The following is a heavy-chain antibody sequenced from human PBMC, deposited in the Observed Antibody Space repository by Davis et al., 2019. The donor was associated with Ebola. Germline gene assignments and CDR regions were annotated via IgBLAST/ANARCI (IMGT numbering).Heavy chain of an antibody. V-gene: IGHV4-59*12. D-gene: IGHD3-22*01. CDR2: IYYSGST. CDR1: GGSINSYY. Sequence: PSETLSLTCTVSGGSINSYYWSWIRQPPGKGLEWIGYIYYSGSTYYNPSLKSRVTISVDTSKNQFSLKLSSVTAADTAVYYCARDRHYYDSSGSIIYDAFDIWGQGTMVTVSS. J-gene: IGHJ3*02. CDR3: ARDRHYYDSSGSIIYDAFDI.